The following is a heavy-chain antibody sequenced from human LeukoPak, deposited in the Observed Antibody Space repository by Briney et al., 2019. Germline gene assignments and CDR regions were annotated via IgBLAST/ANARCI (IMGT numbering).Heavy chain of an antibody. CDR1: GFTFSSYW. Sequence: PGGSLRLSCAASGFTFSSYWMSWVRQAPGKGLEWVANIKQDGSGKYYVDSVKGRFTISRDNAKNSLYLQMNSLRAEDTAVYYCARERYFDWSLQADYWGQGTLVTVSS. CDR3: ARERYFDWSLQADY. J-gene: IGHJ4*02. CDR2: IKQDGSGK. V-gene: IGHV3-7*01. D-gene: IGHD3-9*01.